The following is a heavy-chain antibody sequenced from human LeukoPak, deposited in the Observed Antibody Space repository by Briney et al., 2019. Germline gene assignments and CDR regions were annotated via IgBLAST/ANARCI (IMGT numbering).Heavy chain of an antibody. CDR3: ARKPLSYSDYEVDY. V-gene: IGHV3-33*01. CDR2: IWYDGSNK. Sequence: QSGGSLRLSCAASGFTFSSYGMHWVRQAPGKGLEWVAVIWYDGSNKYYADSVKGRFTISRDNSRNTLYLQMNSLRAEDTAVYYCARKPLSYSDYEVDYWGQGTLVTVSS. CDR1: GFTFSSYG. D-gene: IGHD4-17*01. J-gene: IGHJ4*02.